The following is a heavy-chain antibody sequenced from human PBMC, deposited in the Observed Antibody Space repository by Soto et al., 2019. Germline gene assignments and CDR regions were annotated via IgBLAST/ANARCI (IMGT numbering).Heavy chain of an antibody. J-gene: IGHJ3*02. D-gene: IGHD3-22*01. CDR1: GYTFTTYT. CDR2: INPILGIA. V-gene: IGHV1-69*04. CDR3: ARDMITMIVVVPGAFDI. Sequence: AASVKVSCKASGYTFTTYTMHWVRQAPGQRFEWMGRINPILGIANYAQKFQGRVTITADKSTSTAYMELSSLRSEDTVVYYCARDMITMIVVVPGAFDIWGQGTMVTVSS.